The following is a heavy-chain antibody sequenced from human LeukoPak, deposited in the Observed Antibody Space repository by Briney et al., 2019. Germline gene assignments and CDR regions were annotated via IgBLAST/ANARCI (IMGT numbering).Heavy chain of an antibody. Sequence: PSETLSLTCTVSGGSISSYYWSWIRQPPGKGLEWIGYIYYSGSTNYNPSLKSRVTMSVDTSKNQFSLKLSSVTAADTAVYYCARERTVFGEEFNFDYWGQGTLVTVSS. J-gene: IGHJ4*02. CDR2: IYYSGST. V-gene: IGHV4-59*12. CDR1: GGSISSYY. CDR3: ARERTVFGEEFNFDY. D-gene: IGHD3-3*01.